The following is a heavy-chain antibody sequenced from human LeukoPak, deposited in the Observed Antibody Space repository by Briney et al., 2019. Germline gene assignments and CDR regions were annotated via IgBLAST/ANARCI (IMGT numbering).Heavy chain of an antibody. CDR1: AFTFSSYS. D-gene: IGHD5-24*01. CDR3: ARDFRTQLDGYSPPYHFDY. J-gene: IGHJ4*02. CDR2: IYSSNSHI. Sequence: GGSLRLSCEASAFTFSSYSMSWVRQAPGKGLEWVSSIYSSNSHIYYADSVKGRFTISRDNAKNSLYLQVSSLRAEDTAVYYCARDFRTQLDGYSPPYHFDYWGQGALVTVSS. V-gene: IGHV3-21*01.